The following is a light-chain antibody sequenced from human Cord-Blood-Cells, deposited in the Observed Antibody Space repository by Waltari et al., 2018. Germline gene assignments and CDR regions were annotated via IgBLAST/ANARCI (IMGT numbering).Light chain of an antibody. CDR2: EGS. CDR3: CSYAGSSTNYV. CDR1: SSDVGSYNL. Sequence: QSAPTQPASVSGSPGQSITISCTGTSSDVGSYNLVSWYQQHPGKAPKLMIYEGSKRPSGVSNRFSGSKSGNMASLTISGLQAEDEADYYCCSYAGSSTNYVFGTGTKVTVL. V-gene: IGLV2-23*01. J-gene: IGLJ1*01.